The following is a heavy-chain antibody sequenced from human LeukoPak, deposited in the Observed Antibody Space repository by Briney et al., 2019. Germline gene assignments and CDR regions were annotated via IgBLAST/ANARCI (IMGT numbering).Heavy chain of an antibody. J-gene: IGHJ6*04. CDR3: ARKRAGTSLMDYYGMDV. CDR1: GGTFSSYA. Sequence: SMKVSCKASGGTFSSYAISWVRQAPGQGLEWMGGIIPIFGTANYAQKFQGRVTITADESTSTAYMELSSLRSEDTAVYYCARKRAGTSLMDYYGMDVWGKGTTVTVSS. CDR2: IIPIFGTA. V-gene: IGHV1-69*13. D-gene: IGHD6-13*01.